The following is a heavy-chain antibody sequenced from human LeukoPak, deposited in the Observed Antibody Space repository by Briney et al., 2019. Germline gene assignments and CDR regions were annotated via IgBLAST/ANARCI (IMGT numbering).Heavy chain of an antibody. Sequence: GESLKISCKGSGYSFISYWIGWVRQMPGKGLELMGIIYPGDSDTRYSPSFQGQVTISVDKSISTAYLQWSSLKASDTAMYYCVRRTVRAGFEYWGQGTLVTVSS. CDR2: IYPGDSDT. J-gene: IGHJ4*02. D-gene: IGHD3-10*01. CDR1: GYSFISYW. V-gene: IGHV5-51*01. CDR3: VRRTVRAGFEY.